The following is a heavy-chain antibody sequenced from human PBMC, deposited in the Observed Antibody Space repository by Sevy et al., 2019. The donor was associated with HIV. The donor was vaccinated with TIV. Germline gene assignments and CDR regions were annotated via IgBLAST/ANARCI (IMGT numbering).Heavy chain of an antibody. J-gene: IGHJ4*02. CDR3: ATRWTPGY. CDR1: GFTFSAYG. V-gene: IGHV3-30*02. CDR2: IRYDGSNK. D-gene: IGHD1-1*01. Sequence: GGSLRLSCAASGFTFSAYGMHWVRQAPGKGLEWVPFIRYDGSNKFYADSVKGRFTISRDNSNNMMYLQMNRLRGEGTAGYYCATRWTPGYWGQGTLVTVSS.